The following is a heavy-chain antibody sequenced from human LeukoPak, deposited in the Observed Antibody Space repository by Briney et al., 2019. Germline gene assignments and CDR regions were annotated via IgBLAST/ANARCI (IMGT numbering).Heavy chain of an antibody. J-gene: IGHJ4*02. CDR3: ARDYYDSSGYDY. CDR2: IWYDGSNK. D-gene: IGHD3-22*01. Sequence: PGGSLRLSCAASGFTFSSYGMHWVRQAPGKGLEWVAVIWYDGSNKYYADSVKGRFTISRDNSKSTLYLQMNILSPEDTAVYYCARDYYDSSGYDYWGQGTLVTVSS. V-gene: IGHV3-33*01. CDR1: GFTFSSYG.